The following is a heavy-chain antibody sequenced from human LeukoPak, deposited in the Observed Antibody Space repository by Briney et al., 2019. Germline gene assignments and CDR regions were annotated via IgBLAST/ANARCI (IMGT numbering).Heavy chain of an antibody. V-gene: IGHV3-64*01. CDR2: ISSNGGST. D-gene: IGHD2-2*01. CDR3: ARADIVVVPAATKFDY. Sequence: GGSLRLSCAASGFTFSSYAMHWVRQAPGKGLEYVSAISSNGGSTYYANSVKGRFTISRDNSKNTLYLQMGSLRAEDTAVYYCARADIVVVPAATKFDYWGQGTLVTVSS. J-gene: IGHJ4*02. CDR1: GFTFSSYA.